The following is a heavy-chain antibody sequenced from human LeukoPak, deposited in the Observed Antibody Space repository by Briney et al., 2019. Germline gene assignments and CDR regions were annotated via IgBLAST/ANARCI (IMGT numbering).Heavy chain of an antibody. Sequence: GGSLRLSCAASGFTFSSYTMSWVRQAPGKGLEWVSSINSRSSYIYYADSLKGRFTISRDNAKNSLYLQMNSLRAEDTAVYYCARGSIAAAGANDYWGQGTLVTVSS. CDR1: GFTFSSYT. J-gene: IGHJ4*02. CDR3: ARGSIAAAGANDY. D-gene: IGHD6-13*01. V-gene: IGHV3-21*01. CDR2: INSRSSYI.